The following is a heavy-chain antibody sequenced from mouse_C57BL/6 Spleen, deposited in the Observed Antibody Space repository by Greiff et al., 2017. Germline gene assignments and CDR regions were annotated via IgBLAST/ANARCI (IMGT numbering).Heavy chain of an antibody. D-gene: IGHD1-1*01. CDR3: TTPITTVVATFSYYFDY. V-gene: IGHV14-1*01. CDR1: GFNIKDYY. CDR2: IDPEDGDT. Sequence: EVQLQQSGAELVRPGASVKLSCTASGFNIKDYYMHWVKQRPEQGLEWIGRIDPEDGDTEYAPKFQGKATMTADTSSNTAYLQLSSLTSEDTAFYYCTTPITTVVATFSYYFDYWGQGTTLTVSS. J-gene: IGHJ2*01.